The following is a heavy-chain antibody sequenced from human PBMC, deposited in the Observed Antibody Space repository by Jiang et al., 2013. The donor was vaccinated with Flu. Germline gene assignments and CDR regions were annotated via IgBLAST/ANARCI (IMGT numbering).Heavy chain of an antibody. CDR1: GYTFTSYG. J-gene: IGHJ3*02. Sequence: SGAEVKRPGASVKVSCKASGYTFTSYGISWVRQAPGQGLEWVGLINPSSDTKYAQKFQGWVTMTRDTSISTAYMELRRLRSDDTAVYHCARGRGNYYDSSGYPRDAFDIWGQGTMVTVSS. CDR2: INPSSDT. D-gene: IGHD3-22*01. CDR3: ARGRGNYYDSSGYPRDAFDI. V-gene: IGHV1-2*04.